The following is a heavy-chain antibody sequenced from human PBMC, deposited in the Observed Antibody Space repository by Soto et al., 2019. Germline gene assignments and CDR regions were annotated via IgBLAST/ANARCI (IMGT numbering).Heavy chain of an antibody. V-gene: IGHV4-39*01. Sequence: DTLSLTCTVSGGSISSSSYYWGWIRQPPGKGLEWIGSIYYSGSTYYNPSLKSRVTISVDTSKNQFSLKLSSVTAADTAVYYCARTTVLRYFDWWGYYYYAMDVWGQAPTATVSS. CDR1: GGSISSSSYY. D-gene: IGHD3-9*01. CDR2: IYYSGST. CDR3: ARTTVLRYFDWWGYYYYAMDV. J-gene: IGHJ6*02.